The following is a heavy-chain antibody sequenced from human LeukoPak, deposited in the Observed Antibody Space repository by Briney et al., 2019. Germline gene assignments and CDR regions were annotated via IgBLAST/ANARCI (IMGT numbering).Heavy chain of an antibody. V-gene: IGHV3-21*01. J-gene: IGHJ5*01. D-gene: IGHD2-8*02. CDR2: ISSTSAYI. CDR3: ARVAVSGPTGWFDS. CDR1: GFALKSYS. Sequence: GGSLRLSCEGSGFALKSYSLTWVRQAPGKGLEWVSSISSTSAYIHYADSVKGRFTISRDNVDNVVYLEMNSLGAEDTATYYCARVAVSGPTGWFDSWGQGTLVIVSS.